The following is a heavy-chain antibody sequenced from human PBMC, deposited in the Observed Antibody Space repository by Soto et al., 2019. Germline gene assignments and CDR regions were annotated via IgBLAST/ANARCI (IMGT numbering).Heavy chain of an antibody. V-gene: IGHV1-46*01. Sequence: ASVKVSCKASGYTFTSYYMHWVRQAPGQGLEWMGIINPSGGSTSYAQKFQGRVTISIDTSKNQFSLSLRSVTAADTAVYFCVRRGRTSNGDWLDLWGQGILVTVSS. CDR1: GYTFTSYY. J-gene: IGHJ1*01. D-gene: IGHD2-21*01. CDR2: INPSGGST. CDR3: VRRGRTSNGDWLDL.